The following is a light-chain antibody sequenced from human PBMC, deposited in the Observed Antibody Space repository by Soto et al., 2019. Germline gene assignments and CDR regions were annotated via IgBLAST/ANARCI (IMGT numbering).Light chain of an antibody. Sequence: EVVMTQSPATLSVSPGERVALSCRASESVSSNLAWYQRKVGQAPRLLIYGASTRATGIPARFSGSGSGTEFTLTISSLQSEDSAVYYCQQYVDWPPTFTFGQGTKLEIK. CDR1: ESVSSN. V-gene: IGKV3-15*01. J-gene: IGKJ2*01. CDR3: QQYVDWPPTFT. CDR2: GAS.